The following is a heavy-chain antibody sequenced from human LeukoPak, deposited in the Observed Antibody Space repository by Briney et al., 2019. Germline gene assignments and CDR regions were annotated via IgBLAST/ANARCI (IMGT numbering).Heavy chain of an antibody. J-gene: IGHJ4*02. D-gene: IGHD5-12*01. CDR2: INPNSGGT. Sequence: ASVKVSRKASGYTFTGYYMHWVRQAPGQGLEWMGRINPNSGGTNYAQKFQGRVTMTRDTSISTAYMELSRLRSDDTAVYYCARDHEWLYYFDYWGQGTLVTVSS. CDR1: GYTFTGYY. CDR3: ARDHEWLYYFDY. V-gene: IGHV1-2*06.